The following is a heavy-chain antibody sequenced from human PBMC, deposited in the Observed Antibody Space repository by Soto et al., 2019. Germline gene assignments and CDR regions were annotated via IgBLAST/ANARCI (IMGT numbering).Heavy chain of an antibody. CDR3: GRLIAGGTYHGMDV. D-gene: IGHD3-16*02. CDR2: ISYDGSNK. J-gene: IGHJ6*02. Sequence: GGSLRLSCAASGFTFSSYAMHWVRQAPGKGLEWVAVISYDGSNKKYADSVKGRFTISRDNSKNTLYLQMNSLRTEDTAVYYCGRLIAGGTYHGMDVWGQGTTVTVSS. CDR1: GFTFSSYA. V-gene: IGHV3-30-3*01.